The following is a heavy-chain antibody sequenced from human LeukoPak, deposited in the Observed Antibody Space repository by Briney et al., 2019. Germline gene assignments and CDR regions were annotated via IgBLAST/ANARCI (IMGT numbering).Heavy chain of an antibody. CDR1: GYTFTTYD. Sequence: ASVKVSCKASGYTFTTYDINWVRQATGQGLEWMGWMSPNSGNTGYAQEFQGRVTMTRDTSITTAYMELNSLGSEDTAIYYCARGEWELGYWGQGTLVTVSS. D-gene: IGHD1-26*01. V-gene: IGHV1-8*01. CDR2: MSPNSGNT. J-gene: IGHJ4*02. CDR3: ARGEWELGY.